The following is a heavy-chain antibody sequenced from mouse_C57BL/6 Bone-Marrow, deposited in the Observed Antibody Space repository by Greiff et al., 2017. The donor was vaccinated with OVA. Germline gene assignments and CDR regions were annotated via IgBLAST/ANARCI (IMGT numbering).Heavy chain of an antibody. CDR2: IDPADGNP. J-gene: IGHJ2*01. CDR1: GYAFSSSC. D-gene: IGHD6-1*01. Sequence: QVQLQQSGPELVKPGASVKLSCKASGYAFSSSCMNWVKQRPGQGLEWIGRIDPADGNPNYNPKFKGKATLTADKSSITAYMQLSSLTAVDTAINYGARAGGPGYFDDWGKGTTVTVSS. V-gene: IGHV1-82*01. CDR3: ARAGGPGYFDD.